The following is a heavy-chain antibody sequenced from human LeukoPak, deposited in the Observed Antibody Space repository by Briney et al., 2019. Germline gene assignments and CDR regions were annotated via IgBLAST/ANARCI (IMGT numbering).Heavy chain of an antibody. Sequence: PGGSLRLSCAASGFTFSTYAMHWVRQAPGKGLEWVAVILYDGSNKYYADSVQGRFTFSRDNSKNTLYLQMNSLRAEDTAVYFCARSYGSGTYFYYYAMDVWGQGTTVTVSS. V-gene: IGHV3-30*04. D-gene: IGHD3-10*01. J-gene: IGHJ6*02. CDR1: GFTFSTYA. CDR3: ARSYGSGTYFYYYAMDV. CDR2: ILYDGSNK.